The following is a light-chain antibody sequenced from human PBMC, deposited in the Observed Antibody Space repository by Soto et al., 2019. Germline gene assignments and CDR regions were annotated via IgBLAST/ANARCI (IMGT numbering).Light chain of an antibody. Sequence: EIVLTQSPGTLSFSPGERATLSCRASQSVSSSYLAWYQQKPGQAPRLLIYGASGRATGIPDRFSGSGSGTDFTLTVSRLEPEDFAVYYCQQYGISPYTFGQGTKLEIK. CDR1: QSVSSSY. CDR3: QQYGISPYT. V-gene: IGKV3-20*01. J-gene: IGKJ2*01. CDR2: GAS.